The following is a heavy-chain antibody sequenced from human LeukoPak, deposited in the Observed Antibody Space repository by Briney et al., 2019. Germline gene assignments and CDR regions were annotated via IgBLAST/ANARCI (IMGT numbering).Heavy chain of an antibody. V-gene: IGHV3-30*04. J-gene: IGHJ4*02. CDR2: IPYDGSSK. CDR1: GFTFSSYA. CDR3: ARVTERD. Sequence: GGSLRLSCAASGFTFSSYAMHWVRQAPGKGLEWVAVIPYDGSSKYYADSVKGRFTISRDNSKNTLYLQMNSLRAEDTAVYYCARVTERDWGQGTLVTVSS. D-gene: IGHD1-14*01.